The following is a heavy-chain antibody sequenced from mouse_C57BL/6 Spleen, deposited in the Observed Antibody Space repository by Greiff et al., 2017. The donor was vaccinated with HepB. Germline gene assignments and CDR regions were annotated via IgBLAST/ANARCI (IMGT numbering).Heavy chain of an antibody. D-gene: IGHD1-2*01. Sequence: QVQLKESGPELVKPGASVKISCKASGYAFSSSWMNWVKQRPGKGLEWIGRIYPGDGDTNYNGKFKGKATLTADKSSSTAYRQLSSLTSEDSAVYFCARKVYGQGYAMDYWGQGTSVTVSS. CDR3: ARKVYGQGYAMDY. CDR2: IYPGDGDT. CDR1: GYAFSSSW. J-gene: IGHJ4*01. V-gene: IGHV1-82*01.